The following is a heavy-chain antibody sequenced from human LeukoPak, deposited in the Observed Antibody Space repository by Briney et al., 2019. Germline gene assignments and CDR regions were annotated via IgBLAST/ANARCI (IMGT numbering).Heavy chain of an antibody. CDR2: INPNSGGT. J-gene: IGHJ5*02. D-gene: IGHD3-3*01. Sequence: PGGSLRLSCAASGFTFSNYAMHWVRQAPGQGLEWMGWINPNSGGTNYAQKFQGRVTMTRDTSISTAYMELSRLRSDDTAVYYCARDPNITIFAEDNWFDPWGQGTLVTVSS. CDR3: ARDPNITIFAEDNWFDP. CDR1: GFTFSNYA. V-gene: IGHV1-2*02.